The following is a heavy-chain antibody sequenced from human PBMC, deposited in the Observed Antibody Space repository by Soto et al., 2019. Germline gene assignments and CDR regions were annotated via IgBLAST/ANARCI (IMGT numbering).Heavy chain of an antibody. V-gene: IGHV3-9*01. CDR3: AKDSGGSSSWYNLVYYYGMGV. CDR2: ISWNSGSI. CDR1: GFTFDDYA. J-gene: IGHJ6*02. D-gene: IGHD6-13*01. Sequence: SLKISCAASGFTFDDYAMHWVRQAPGKGLEWVSGISWNSGSIGYADSVKGRFTISRDNAKNSLYLQMNSLRAEDTALYYCAKDSGGSSSWYNLVYYYGMGVWGQGTTVTVSS.